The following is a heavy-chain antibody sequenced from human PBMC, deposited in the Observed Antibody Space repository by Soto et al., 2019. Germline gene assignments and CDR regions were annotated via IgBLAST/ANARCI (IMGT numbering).Heavy chain of an antibody. CDR1: GFTFSNYG. Sequence: HPGGSLRLSCAASGFTFSNYGMHWVRQAPGKGLERVAVISYDGSNEFYADSVKGRFTISRDNSKNTPYLQMNSLRAEDTAVYYCARDRPLLRIPGIWGQGTMVTVSS. V-gene: IGHV3-30*03. D-gene: IGHD3-3*01. CDR3: ARDRPLLRIPGI. J-gene: IGHJ3*02. CDR2: ISYDGSNE.